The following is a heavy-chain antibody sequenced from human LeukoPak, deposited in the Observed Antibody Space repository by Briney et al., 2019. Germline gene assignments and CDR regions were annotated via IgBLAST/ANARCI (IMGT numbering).Heavy chain of an antibody. Sequence: PGGSLRLSCAASGFTFSSYWMHWVRQTPGKGLMWVSRINSDGSSIGYADSVKGRFTISRDNAKNTLYLQMNSLRAEDTAVYYCAELGITMIGGVWGKGTTVTISS. CDR3: AELGITMIGGV. V-gene: IGHV3-74*01. CDR2: INSDGSSI. J-gene: IGHJ6*04. D-gene: IGHD3-10*02. CDR1: GFTFSSYW.